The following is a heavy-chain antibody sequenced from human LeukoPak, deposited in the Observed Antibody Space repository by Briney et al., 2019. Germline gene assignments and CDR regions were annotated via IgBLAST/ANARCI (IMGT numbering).Heavy chain of an antibody. D-gene: IGHD6-13*01. CDR1: GFTFSSYA. CDR2: ISWNGGNI. Sequence: QPGGSLRLSCAASGFTFSSYAMSWVRQAPGKGLEWVSGISWNGGNIGYADSVKGRFTISRDNAKNSVYLQMNNLRAEDTALYYCAKGGIHRGYYYYYMDVWGKGTTVTISS. CDR3: AKGGIHRGYYYYYMDV. V-gene: IGHV3-9*01. J-gene: IGHJ6*03.